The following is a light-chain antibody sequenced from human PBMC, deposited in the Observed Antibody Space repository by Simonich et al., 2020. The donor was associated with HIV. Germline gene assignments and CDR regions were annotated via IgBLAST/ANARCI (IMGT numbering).Light chain of an antibody. Sequence: QLVLTQSPSASASLGASVKLTCTLSSGHSSYAIAWHQQQPETGPRFLMKLNSDGSHCKGDGIPDRFSGSSSGAERYLTISSLQSEDEADYYCQTWGTGIEVFGGGTKLTVL. CDR1: SGHSSYA. CDR2: LNSDGSH. V-gene: IGLV4-69*01. CDR3: QTWGTGIEV. J-gene: IGLJ3*02.